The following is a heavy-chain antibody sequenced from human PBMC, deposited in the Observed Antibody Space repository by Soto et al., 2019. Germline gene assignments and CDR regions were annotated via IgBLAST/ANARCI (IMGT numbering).Heavy chain of an antibody. CDR2: MNQNDTA. CDR3: ARGRGLGRPGCFDI. V-gene: IGHV4-34*01. CDR1: GGCFSGYY. D-gene: IGHD3-10*01. J-gene: IGHJ3*02. Sequence: PSETLSLTCVVSGGCFSGYYLSWIRQPPGKGLEWIVEMNQNDTANYNPSLKSRVSISVDVSTKQFSLKLSSLTAADTAVYYCARGRGLGRPGCFDIWGLGTMFTVSS.